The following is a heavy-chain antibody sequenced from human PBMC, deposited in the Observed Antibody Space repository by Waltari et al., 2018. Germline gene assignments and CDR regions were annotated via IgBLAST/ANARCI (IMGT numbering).Heavy chain of an antibody. V-gene: IGHV3-74*01. D-gene: IGHD6-6*01. CDR1: GFTFGRYW. CDR3: ARRSTSSAPYFFDY. CDR2: INNDGSST. J-gene: IGHJ4*02. Sequence: EVQLVESGGGLVQHGGSLRLSCAASGFTFGRYWMHWVRQAPGKGLVWVSRINNDGSSTTYADSVKGRFTISRDNAKNTLDLQLNSLRAEDTAVYFCARRSTSSAPYFFDYWGQGTLVTVSS.